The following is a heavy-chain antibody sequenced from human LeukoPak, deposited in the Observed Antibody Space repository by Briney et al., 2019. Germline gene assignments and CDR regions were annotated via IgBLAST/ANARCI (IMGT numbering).Heavy chain of an antibody. CDR1: GGSFSGYY. CDR2: INHSGST. CDR3: ARGGLVVVVYWFDP. Sequence: SETLSLTCAVYGGSFSGYYLSWIRQPPGKGLEWIGEINHSGSTNYNPSLKSRVTISVDTSKNQFSLKLSSVTAADTAVYYCARGGLVVVVYWFDPWGQGTLVTVSS. V-gene: IGHV4-34*01. J-gene: IGHJ5*02. D-gene: IGHD2-15*01.